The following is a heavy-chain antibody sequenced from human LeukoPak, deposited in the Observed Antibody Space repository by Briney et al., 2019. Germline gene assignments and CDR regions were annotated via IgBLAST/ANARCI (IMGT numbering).Heavy chain of an antibody. D-gene: IGHD3-10*01. CDR1: GGSISSSSYY. J-gene: IGHJ4*02. Sequence: PSETLSLTCTVSGGSISSSSYYWGWIRQPPGKGLEWIGSIYYSGSTYYNPSLKSRVTISVDTSKNQFSLKLSSVTAADTAVYYCARVWFGELSFDYWGQGTLVTVSS. V-gene: IGHV4-39*07. CDR3: ARVWFGELSFDY. CDR2: IYYSGST.